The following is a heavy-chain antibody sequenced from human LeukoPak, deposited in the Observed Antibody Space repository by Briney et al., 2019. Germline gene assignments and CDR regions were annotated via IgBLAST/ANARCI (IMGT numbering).Heavy chain of an antibody. CDR1: GFTFSSYA. D-gene: IGHD4-17*01. J-gene: IGHJ3*02. V-gene: IGHV3-30*04. CDR3: ARETTDDAFDI. CDR2: IPYDGSNK. Sequence: GRSLRLSCAASGFTFSSYAMHWVRQAPGKGLEWVAVIPYDGSNKYYADSVKGRFTISRDNSKNTLYLQMNSLRAEDTAVYYCARETTDDAFDIWGQGTMVTVSS.